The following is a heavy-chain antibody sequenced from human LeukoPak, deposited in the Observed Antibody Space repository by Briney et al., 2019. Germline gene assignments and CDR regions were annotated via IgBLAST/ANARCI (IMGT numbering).Heavy chain of an antibody. CDR3: AKDQSIAVM. Sequence: GRSLRLSCAASGFTFSSYAMSWVRQAPGKGLEWVSVSGSGGSTHYADSVKGRFTISRDNSKNTLYLQMNSLRVEDTAVYYCAKDQSIAVMWGQGTLVTVSS. D-gene: IGHD6-6*01. J-gene: IGHJ4*02. CDR1: GFTFSSYA. CDR2: SGSGGST. V-gene: IGHV3-23*01.